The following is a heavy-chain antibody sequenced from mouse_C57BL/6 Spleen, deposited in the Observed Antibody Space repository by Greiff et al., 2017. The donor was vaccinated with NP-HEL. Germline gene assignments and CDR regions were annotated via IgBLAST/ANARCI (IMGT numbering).Heavy chain of an antibody. Sequence: VKLVESGPGLVQPSQSLSITCTVSGFSLTSYGVHWVRQSPGKGLEWLGVIWSGGSTDYNAAFISRLSISKDNSKSQVFFKMNSLQADDTAIYYCARKVYYDYEDYAMDYWGQGTSVTVSS. D-gene: IGHD2-4*01. CDR2: IWSGGST. CDR1: GFSLTSYG. CDR3: ARKVYYDYEDYAMDY. J-gene: IGHJ4*01. V-gene: IGHV2-2*01.